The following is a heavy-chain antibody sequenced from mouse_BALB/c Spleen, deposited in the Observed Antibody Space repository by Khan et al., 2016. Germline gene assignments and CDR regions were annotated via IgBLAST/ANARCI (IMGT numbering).Heavy chain of an antibody. D-gene: IGHD2-4*01. Sequence: VQLQQSGAELVKPGASVKLSCTASGFNIKDTYMHWVKQRPKQGLEWIGRIDPANGNTKYDPKFQGKATITADTSSNTAYLQLSSLTSEDTAVYSYARSPDDYDEEIAYWGQGTLVTVSA. CDR3: ARSPDDYDEEIAY. V-gene: IGHV14-3*02. CDR2: IDPANGNT. CDR1: GFNIKDTY. J-gene: IGHJ3*01.